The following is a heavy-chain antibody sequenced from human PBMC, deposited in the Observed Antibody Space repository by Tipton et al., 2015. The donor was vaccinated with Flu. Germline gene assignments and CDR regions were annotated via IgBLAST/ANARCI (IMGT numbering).Heavy chain of an antibody. V-gene: IGHV3-30*02. Sequence: SLRLSCAASGFAFNIYDMHWVRQAPGKGLEWVAFIRSHGNDKYYPASVKGRFTVSRDNSMHTLYLQMNSLRVEDTAVYYCVRKEESRDNSDYLDYWGQGTLVTVSS. J-gene: IGHJ4*02. CDR3: VRKEESRDNSDYLDY. D-gene: IGHD4-23*01. CDR2: IRSHGNDK. CDR1: GFAFNIYD.